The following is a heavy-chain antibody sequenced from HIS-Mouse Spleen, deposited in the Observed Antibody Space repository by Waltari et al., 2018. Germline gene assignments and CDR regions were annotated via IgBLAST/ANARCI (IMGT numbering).Heavy chain of an antibody. Sequence: QVQLQQWGAGLLKPSETLSLTCAVYGGSFSCYYWPWIRPPPGKGLEWIGEINHSGSTNYNPSLKSRVTISVDTSKNQFSLKLSSVTAADTAVYYCARGRSPATVTIGYYFDYWGQGTLVTVSS. V-gene: IGHV4-34*01. CDR1: GGSFSCYY. CDR3: ARGRSPATVTIGYYFDY. CDR2: INHSGST. D-gene: IGHD4-17*01. J-gene: IGHJ4*02.